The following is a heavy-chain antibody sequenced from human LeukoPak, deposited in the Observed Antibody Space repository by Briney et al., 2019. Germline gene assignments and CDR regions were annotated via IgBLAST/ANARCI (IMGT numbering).Heavy chain of an antibody. CDR3: AKREGPNNGPIDS. V-gene: IGHV3-23*01. D-gene: IGHD5-24*01. CDR2: INARGSDI. CDR1: GFTFTSSA. J-gene: IGHJ4*02. Sequence: PGGSLRLSCSASGFTFTSSAMTWVRQAPGTGLEWVSAINARGSDIYYADSAKGRFTISRDIFKNTLYLQMSSLRAEDTTVYYCAKREGPNNGPIDSWGQGTLVTVSS.